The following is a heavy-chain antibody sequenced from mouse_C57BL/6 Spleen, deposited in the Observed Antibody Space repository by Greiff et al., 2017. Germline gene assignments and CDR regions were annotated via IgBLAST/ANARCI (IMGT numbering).Heavy chain of an antibody. CDR2: IDPSDSET. V-gene: IGHV1-52*01. D-gene: IGHD2-2*01. CDR3: AKGLPWYFDG. Sequence: QVQLKESGAELVRPGSSVKLSCKASGYTFTSYWMHWVKQRPIQGLEWIGNIDPSDSETHYNQKFKDKATLTVDKSSSTAYMQRSSLTSEDSAVYYCAKGLPWYFDGWGTGTTVTVSS. CDR1: GYTFTSYW. J-gene: IGHJ1*03.